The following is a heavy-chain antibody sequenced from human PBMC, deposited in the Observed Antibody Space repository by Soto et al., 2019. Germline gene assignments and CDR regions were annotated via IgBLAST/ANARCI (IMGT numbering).Heavy chain of an antibody. CDR1: VASLSRYY. J-gene: IGHJ5*02. D-gene: IGHD1-26*01. CDR2: IYATGDT. V-gene: IGHV4-4*07. CDR3: VRDGTKNLRDRFEP. Sequence: QVVLQESGPGVVKPSDTLSLTCNVSVASLSRYYWSWIRQPPGKGLEWIGRIYATGDTDYNPSLKSRISMSVDMSKKQFSLTLRSVTAADTAIYYCVRDGTKNLRDRFEPWGRGILVTVSS.